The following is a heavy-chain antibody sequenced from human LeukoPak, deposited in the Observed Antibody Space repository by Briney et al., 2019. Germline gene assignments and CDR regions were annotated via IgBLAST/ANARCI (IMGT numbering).Heavy chain of an antibody. Sequence: GESLKISCKGSGYSFISYWIAWVRQMPGKGLEWVGIIFPGDSDTRYSPSFQGQVTISADKSINTAYLQWSSLKASDTAMYYCARHLDSNYYNHYGMDVWGQGTTVTVSS. V-gene: IGHV5-51*01. J-gene: IGHJ6*02. D-gene: IGHD4-11*01. CDR2: IFPGDSDT. CDR1: GYSFISYW. CDR3: ARHLDSNYYNHYGMDV.